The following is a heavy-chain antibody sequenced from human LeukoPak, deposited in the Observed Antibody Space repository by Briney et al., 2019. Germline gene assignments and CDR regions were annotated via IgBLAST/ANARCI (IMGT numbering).Heavy chain of an antibody. Sequence: TSQTLSLTCTVSGGSISTPGYYWGWIRQPPGKGLEWIGSLYHRGSTYYKPSLKSRATISVDKSKNQCSLKLRSVTAADTAVYYCARHALATVTDPSFDYWGQGTLVTVSS. D-gene: IGHD2-21*02. CDR1: GGSISTPGYY. CDR3: ARHALATVTDPSFDY. J-gene: IGHJ4*02. CDR2: LYHRGST. V-gene: IGHV4-39*01.